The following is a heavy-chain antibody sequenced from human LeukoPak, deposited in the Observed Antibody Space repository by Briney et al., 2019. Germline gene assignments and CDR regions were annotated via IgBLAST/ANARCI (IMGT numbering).Heavy chain of an antibody. Sequence: PSETLSLTCAVYGGSFSGYYWSWIRQPPGKGLEWIGEINHSGSTNYNPSLKSRVTISVDTSKNQLSLKLSSVTAADTAVYYCARLVVAARGFFDYWGQGTLVTVSS. CDR2: INHSGST. J-gene: IGHJ4*02. CDR1: GGSFSGYY. CDR3: ARLVVAARGFFDY. D-gene: IGHD2-15*01. V-gene: IGHV4-34*01.